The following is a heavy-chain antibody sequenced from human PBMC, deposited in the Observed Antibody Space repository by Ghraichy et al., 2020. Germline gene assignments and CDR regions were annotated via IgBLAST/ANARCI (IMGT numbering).Heavy chain of an antibody. CDR1: GESFSGYY. V-gene: IGHV4-34*01. Sequence: GSLRLSYAVYGESFSGYYWSWILQSLGRGLEWIGEINQSGSTNHNPSLKSRVAMSVDSSKNQFSLKLSSVTAADTAVYYCARVVLRFLEWKRNYYGMDVWGQGTTVAVSS. CDR2: INQSGST. CDR3: ARVVLRFLEWKRNYYGMDV. D-gene: IGHD3-3*01. J-gene: IGHJ6*02.